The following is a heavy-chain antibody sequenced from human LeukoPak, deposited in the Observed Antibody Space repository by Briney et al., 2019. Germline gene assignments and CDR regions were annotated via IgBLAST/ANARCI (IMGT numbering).Heavy chain of an antibody. V-gene: IGHV3-23*01. CDR2: ISATGFTT. Sequence: GGSLRLSCAASGFTFGNHGMIWVRQAPEKGLEWVAVISATGFTTYYADSVKGRFTVSRDDSKNTLYLQMTSLRAEDTAVYYCAKGPYYYDSSGYYYEIDYWGQGTLVTVSS. CDR3: AKGPYYYDSSGYYYEIDY. D-gene: IGHD3-22*01. CDR1: GFTFGNHG. J-gene: IGHJ4*02.